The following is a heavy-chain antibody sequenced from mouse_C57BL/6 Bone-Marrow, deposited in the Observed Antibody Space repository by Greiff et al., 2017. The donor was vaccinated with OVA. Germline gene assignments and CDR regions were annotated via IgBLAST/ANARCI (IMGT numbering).Heavy chain of an antibody. Sequence: VQLQESGAELVRPGSSVKLSCKASGYTFTSYWMDWVKQRPGQGLEWIGNIYPSDSDTHYNHKFKDKATLTVDKSSSTAYMQLSSLTAEDSAVYYCARDRWLYFDYWGQGTTLTVSS. CDR1: GYTFTSYW. CDR3: ARDRWLYFDY. V-gene: IGHV1-61*01. J-gene: IGHJ2*01. CDR2: IYPSDSDT.